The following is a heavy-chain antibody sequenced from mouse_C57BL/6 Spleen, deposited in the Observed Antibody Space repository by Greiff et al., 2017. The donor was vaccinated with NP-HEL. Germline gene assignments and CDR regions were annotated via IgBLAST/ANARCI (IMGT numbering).Heavy chain of an antibody. CDR1: GFTFSSYA. J-gene: IGHJ4*01. V-gene: IGHV5-9-1*02. D-gene: IGHD1-1*01. Sequence: EVKLMESGEGLVKPGGSLKLSCAASGFTFSSYAMSWVRQTPEKRLEWVAYISSGGDYIYYADTVKGRFTISRDNARNTLYLQMSSLKSEDTAMYYCTRETFYYGSSYRAMDYWGQGTSVTVSS. CDR3: TRETFYYGSSYRAMDY. CDR2: ISSGGDYI.